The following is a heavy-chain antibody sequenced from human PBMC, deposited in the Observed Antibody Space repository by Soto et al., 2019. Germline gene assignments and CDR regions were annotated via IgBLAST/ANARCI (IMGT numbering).Heavy chain of an antibody. CDR2: TDPISMPA. V-gene: IGHV1-69*13. Sequence: VKLSRKASGGTFRSYRFNWVRQAPGQGLGWVGGTDPISMPADYTQNFQCRVTIPADESARTSYIELRSLKSQDTAVYDCVRDSGAKRSSRWGQGTRVTV. CDR3: VRDSGAKRSSR. CDR1: GGTFRSYR. D-gene: IGHD6-13*01. J-gene: IGHJ4*02.